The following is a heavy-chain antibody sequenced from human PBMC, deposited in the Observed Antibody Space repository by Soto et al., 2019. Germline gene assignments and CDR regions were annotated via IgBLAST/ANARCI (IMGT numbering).Heavy chain of an antibody. D-gene: IGHD4-17*01. CDR3: VKGGPTVIYFDH. CDR1: GFSFGSYA. CDR2: IGGYGHTT. V-gene: IGHV3-23*01. J-gene: IGHJ4*02. Sequence: EVQLLESGGGLVQPGGSLRLSCAASGFSFGSYAMTWVRQAPGTGLEWVSSIGGYGHTTHYAEFVQGRFIISRDDSKKTMDLQINSLRVEDTAVYYCVKGGPTVIYFDHWGQGNLVSVSS.